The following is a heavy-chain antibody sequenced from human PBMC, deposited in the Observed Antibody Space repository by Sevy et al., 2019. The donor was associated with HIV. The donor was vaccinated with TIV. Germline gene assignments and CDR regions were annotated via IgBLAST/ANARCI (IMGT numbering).Heavy chain of an antibody. J-gene: IGHJ4*02. CDR1: GFNISSNY. V-gene: IGHV3-53*01. CDR3: ARGEQWLSFNY. Sequence: GGSLRLSCAASGFNISSNYLSWVRQARGKGLEWVSVIYGYNSTYYVDFVKGRFTISRDNSKNTLYLQMNSLRVEDTAIYYCARGEQWLSFNYWGQGTLVTVSS. D-gene: IGHD6-19*01. CDR2: IYGYNST.